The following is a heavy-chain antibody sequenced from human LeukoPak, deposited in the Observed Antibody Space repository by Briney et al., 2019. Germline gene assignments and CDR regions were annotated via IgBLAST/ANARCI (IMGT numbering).Heavy chain of an antibody. CDR3: ARHVSVVVPADGWFDP. V-gene: IGHV5-51*01. D-gene: IGHD2-2*01. J-gene: IGHJ5*02. CDR2: IYPGDSDT. CDR1: GYSFANYW. Sequence: GESLKISCKASGYSFANYWIAWVPQFPGKGLECMGIIYPGDSDTRYSPSFQGQVTISVDNSISTAYLQWSSLKASDTAMYYCARHVSVVVPADGWFDPWGQGTLVTVSS.